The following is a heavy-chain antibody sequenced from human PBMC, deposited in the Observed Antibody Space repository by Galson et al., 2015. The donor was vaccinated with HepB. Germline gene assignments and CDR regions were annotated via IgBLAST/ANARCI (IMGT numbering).Heavy chain of an antibody. Sequence: CAISGDSVSSNSAAWNWIRQSPSRGLEWLGRTYYRSEWYNDYAVSVKSLITINPDTSKNQFSLQLNSVTPEGTAVYYCAREGDYYGSGSDDAFDIWGQGTMVTVSS. J-gene: IGHJ3*02. CDR3: AREGDYYGSGSDDAFDI. CDR1: GDSVSSNSAA. D-gene: IGHD3-10*01. V-gene: IGHV6-1*01. CDR2: TYYRSEWYN.